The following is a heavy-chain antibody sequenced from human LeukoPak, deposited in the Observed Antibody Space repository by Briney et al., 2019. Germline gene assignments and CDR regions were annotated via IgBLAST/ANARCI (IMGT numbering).Heavy chain of an antibody. CDR3: ARDGDCSSTSCYKGNPGIFDY. J-gene: IGHJ4*02. D-gene: IGHD2-2*02. Sequence: GGSLRLSCAASGFTFSSYAMHWVRQAPGKGLEWVAVISYDGSNKYYADSVKGRFTISRDNSKNTLYLQMNSLRAEDTAVYYCARDGDCSSTSCYKGNPGIFDYWGQGTLVTVSS. CDR2: ISYDGSNK. CDR1: GFTFSSYA. V-gene: IGHV3-30*04.